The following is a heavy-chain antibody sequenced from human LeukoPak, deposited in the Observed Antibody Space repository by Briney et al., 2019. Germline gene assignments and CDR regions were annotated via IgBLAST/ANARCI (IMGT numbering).Heavy chain of an antibody. D-gene: IGHD1-26*01. V-gene: IGHV3-30-3*01. CDR3: ARGWWELLMYFDY. J-gene: IGHJ4*02. CDR1: GFTFSSYA. CDR2: ISYDGSNK. Sequence: GGSLRLSCAASGFTFSSYAMHWVRQAPGKGLEWVAVISYDGSNKYYADSVKGRFTISRDNSKNTLYLQMNSLRAEDTAVYYCARGWWELLMYFDYWGQGTLVTVSS.